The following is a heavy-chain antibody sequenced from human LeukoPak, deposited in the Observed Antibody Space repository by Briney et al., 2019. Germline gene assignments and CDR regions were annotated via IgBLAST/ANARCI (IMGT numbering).Heavy chain of an antibody. D-gene: IGHD2/OR15-2a*01. Sequence: GRSLRLSCAASGFTFSNYGMHWVRQAPGKGLEWVTLIWYDGSNKYYTDSVKGRLTISRDNSKDTLFLQMNSLRAEDTAVYYCAREGPRGNSQFDYWGQGTLVTVSS. CDR2: IWYDGSNK. J-gene: IGHJ4*02. CDR1: GFTFSNYG. CDR3: AREGPRGNSQFDY. V-gene: IGHV3-33*01.